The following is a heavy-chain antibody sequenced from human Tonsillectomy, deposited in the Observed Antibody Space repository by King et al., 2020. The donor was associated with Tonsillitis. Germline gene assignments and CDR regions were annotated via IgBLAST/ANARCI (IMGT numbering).Heavy chain of an antibody. CDR3: ARGSAARNYYGMDV. Sequence: QLVQSGGGLVQPGGSLRLSCAASGFTFSSYEMNWVRQAPGKGLEWVSYISTSGSTIYYADSVKGRFTISRDNAKNSLYLLMNSLRAEDTAVYYCARGSAARNYYGMDVWGQGTTVTVSS. D-gene: IGHD6-6*01. CDR1: GFTFSSYE. V-gene: IGHV3-48*03. CDR2: ISTSGSTI. J-gene: IGHJ6*02.